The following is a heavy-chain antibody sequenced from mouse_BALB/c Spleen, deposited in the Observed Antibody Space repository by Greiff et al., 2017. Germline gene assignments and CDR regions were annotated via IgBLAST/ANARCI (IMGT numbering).Heavy chain of an antibody. J-gene: IGHJ3*01. CDR1: GYTFSSYW. V-gene: IGHV1-9*01. Sequence: VQLQQSGAELMKPGASVKLSCKATGYTFSSYWIEWVKQRPGHGLEWIGEILPGSGSTNYNEKFKGKATFTADTSSNTAYMQLSSLTSEDSAVYYCARLWGNYPAWFAYWGQGTLVTVSA. D-gene: IGHD2-1*01. CDR2: ILPGSGST. CDR3: ARLWGNYPAWFAY.